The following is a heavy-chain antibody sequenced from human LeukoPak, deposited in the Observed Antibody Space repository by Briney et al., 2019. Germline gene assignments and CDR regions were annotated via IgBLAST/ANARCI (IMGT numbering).Heavy chain of an antibody. V-gene: IGHV1-69*05. CDR1: GGTFSSYA. CDR2: IIPIFGTA. CDR3: ARGGYGHPYDY. Sequence: GASVKVSCKASGGTFSSYAISWVRQAPGQGLEWMGGIIPIFGTANYAQKFQGRVTMTRDTSISTAYMELSRLRSDDTAVYYCARGGYGHPYDYWGQGTLVTVSS. D-gene: IGHD5-18*01. J-gene: IGHJ4*02.